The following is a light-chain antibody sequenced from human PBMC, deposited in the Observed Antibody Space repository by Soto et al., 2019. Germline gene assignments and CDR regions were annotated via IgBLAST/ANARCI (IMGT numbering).Light chain of an antibody. CDR1: QIVYGRQ. CDR2: GVS. V-gene: IGKV3-20*01. J-gene: IGKJ5*01. Sequence: VLTHSPVTMRFSPGPRAALSCXXXQIVYGRQLAWYQHKPGQAPRLLMYGVSSRATGIPDRFTGSGSGADFTLTISRLEPEDFAVYYCQVYGPSPPITFGQGTRLEIK. CDR3: QVYGPSPPIT.